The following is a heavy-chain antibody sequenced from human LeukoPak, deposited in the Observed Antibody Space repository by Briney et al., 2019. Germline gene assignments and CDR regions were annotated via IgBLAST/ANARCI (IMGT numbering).Heavy chain of an antibody. D-gene: IGHD2-21*02. Sequence: GGSLRLSCAASGFTFFSYEMNGVRQAPGRGLEWVSHICSSGSTIYSADSVKGRFPISRDNAKNSLYLQMNSLRAEDTAVYYCARDPSILWWWLLPRDFDYWGQGTLVTVSS. CDR1: GFTFFSYE. V-gene: IGHV3-48*03. J-gene: IGHJ4*02. CDR3: ARDPSILWWWLLPRDFDY. CDR2: ICSSGSTI.